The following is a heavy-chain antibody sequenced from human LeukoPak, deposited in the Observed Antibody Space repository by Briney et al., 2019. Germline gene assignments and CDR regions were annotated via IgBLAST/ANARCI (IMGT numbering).Heavy chain of an antibody. J-gene: IGHJ4*02. Sequence: GGSLRLSCEASGFTFSSYAMHWVRQAPGKGLEWVANIKQDGRERYYVDSVKGRFTISRDNAKNSLYLQMSSLRAEDTAVYYCARKGELERRRSWDCWGQGTLVTVSS. CDR3: ARKGELERRRSWDC. D-gene: IGHD1-1*01. V-gene: IGHV3-7*03. CDR2: IKQDGRER. CDR1: GFTFSSYA.